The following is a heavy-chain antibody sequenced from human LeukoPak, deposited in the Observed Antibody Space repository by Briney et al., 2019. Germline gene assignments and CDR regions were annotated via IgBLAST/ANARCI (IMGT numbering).Heavy chain of an antibody. CDR2: IYHSGST. D-gene: IGHD3-10*01. CDR1: GYSISSGSY. J-gene: IGHJ4*02. Sequence: PSETLSLTCTVSGYSISSGSYWGWIRQPPGKGLEWIASIYHSGSTNYNPSLKSRVTISVDMSKNQFSLSLRSVTAADTAVYYCARGALLWFGAKMEYYFDYWGQGTPLTVSS. CDR3: ARGALLWFGAKMEYYFDY. V-gene: IGHV4-38-2*02.